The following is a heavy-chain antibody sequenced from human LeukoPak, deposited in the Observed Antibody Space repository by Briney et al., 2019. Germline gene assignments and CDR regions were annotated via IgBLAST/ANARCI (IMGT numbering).Heavy chain of an antibody. CDR3: ARDRTEGATQGFDY. V-gene: IGHV3-21*01. J-gene: IGHJ4*02. Sequence: GGSLRLSCAASGFTFSSYAMSWVRQAPGKGLEWVSSISSSSYIYYAGSVKGRFTISRDNAKNSLYLQMNSLRAEDTAVYYCARDRTEGATQGFDYWGQGTLVTVSS. CDR2: ISSSSYI. CDR1: GFTFSSYA. D-gene: IGHD1-26*01.